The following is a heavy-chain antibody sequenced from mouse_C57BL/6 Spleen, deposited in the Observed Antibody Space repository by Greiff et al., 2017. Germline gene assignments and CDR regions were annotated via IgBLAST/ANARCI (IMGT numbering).Heavy chain of an antibody. V-gene: IGHV5-12*01. CDR3: ARQLATVVATRAMDY. D-gene: IGHD1-1*01. Sequence: EVMLVESGGGLVQPGGSLKLSCAASGFTFSDYYMYWVRQTPEKRLEWVAYISNGGGSTYYPDTVKGRFTISRDNATNTLYLQMSRLKSEDTAMYYCARQLATVVATRAMDYWGQGTSVTVSS. CDR2: ISNGGGST. CDR1: GFTFSDYY. J-gene: IGHJ4*01.